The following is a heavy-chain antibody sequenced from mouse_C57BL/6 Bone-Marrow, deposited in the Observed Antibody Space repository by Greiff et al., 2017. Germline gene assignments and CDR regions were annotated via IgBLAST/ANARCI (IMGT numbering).Heavy chain of an antibody. D-gene: IGHD1-1*01. J-gene: IGHJ3*01. Sequence: VQLQQSGAELVRPGASVTLSCKASGYTFTDYEMHWVKQTPVHGLEWIGAIDPETGGTAYNQKFKGKARLTADKSSSTAYMELRSLTSEDSAVYYCTPLYYGSTPWFAYWGQGTLVTVSA. CDR3: TPLYYGSTPWFAY. CDR1: GYTFTDYE. V-gene: IGHV1-15*01. CDR2: IDPETGGT.